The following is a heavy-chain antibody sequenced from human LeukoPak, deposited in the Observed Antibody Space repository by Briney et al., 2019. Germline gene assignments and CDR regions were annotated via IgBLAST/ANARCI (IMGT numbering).Heavy chain of an antibody. CDR2: ISSSSSYI. Sequence: GGSLRPSCAAPGFTFSSYSMNWVRQAPGKGLEWVSSISSSSSYIYYADSVKGRFTISRDNAKNSLYLQMNSLRAEDTAVYYCARPFIAARSPFDYWGQGTLVTVSS. CDR1: GFTFSSYS. CDR3: ARPFIAARSPFDY. D-gene: IGHD6-6*01. J-gene: IGHJ4*02. V-gene: IGHV3-21*01.